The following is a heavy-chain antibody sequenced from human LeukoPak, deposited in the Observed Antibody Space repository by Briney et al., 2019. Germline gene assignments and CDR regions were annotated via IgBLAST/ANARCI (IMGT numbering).Heavy chain of an antibody. V-gene: IGHV3-23*01. CDR2: ISVSGTTT. D-gene: IGHD6-19*01. CDR3: AKDLATGYRSGLYDY. J-gene: IGHJ4*02. Sequence: PGGSLRLSCAASGFTFSSYAMSWVRQAPGKGLEWVSGISVSGTTTYYADSVSGRFTISRDNSKKTLFLQMNSLGAEDTAVYYCAKDLATGYRSGLYDYWGQGALVTVSS. CDR1: GFTFSSYA.